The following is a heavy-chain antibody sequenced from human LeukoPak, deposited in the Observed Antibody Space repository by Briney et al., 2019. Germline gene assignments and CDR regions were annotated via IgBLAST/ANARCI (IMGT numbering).Heavy chain of an antibody. D-gene: IGHD5-24*01. V-gene: IGHV4-61*09. CDR2: IYTSGST. J-gene: IGHJ2*01. Sequence: SQTLSLTCTVSGGSISSGSYYCSWIRQPAGKALEWIGHIYTSGSTNYNPSLKSRVTISVDTSKNQFSLNLSSVTAADTAVHYCAKSPIDWYFDLWGRGTLVTVSS. CDR1: GGSISSGSYY. CDR3: AKSPIDWYFDL.